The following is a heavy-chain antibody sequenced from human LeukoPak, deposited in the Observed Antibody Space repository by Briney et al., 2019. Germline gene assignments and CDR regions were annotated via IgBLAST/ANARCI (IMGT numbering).Heavy chain of an antibody. CDR3: ARGGSRSPGVDY. CDR2: INPNSGGT. D-gene: IGHD6-6*01. Sequence: ASVKVSCKASGYTFTGYYMHWVRQAPGQGLEWMGWINPNSGGTNYAQKFQGRVTMTRDTSISTAYMELSRLRTEDTAVYYCARGGSRSPGVDYWGQGTLVTVSS. J-gene: IGHJ4*02. CDR1: GYTFTGYY. V-gene: IGHV1-2*02.